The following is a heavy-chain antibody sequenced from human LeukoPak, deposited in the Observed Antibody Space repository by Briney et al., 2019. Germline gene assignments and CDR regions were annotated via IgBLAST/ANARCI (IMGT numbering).Heavy chain of an antibody. CDR3: ARVKMSRDNVYYYYYLDV. D-gene: IGHD1-1*01. V-gene: IGHV4-39*07. J-gene: IGHJ6*03. CDR2: IYYSGST. Sequence: SETLSLTCTVSGDFISSSSYYWGWIRQPPGKGLEWIGSIYYSGSTTYNPSLKSRVTISIDKSKNQFSLNLTSVTAADTAVYYCARVKMSRDNVYYYYYLDVWGKGTTVTVSS. CDR1: GDFISSSSYY.